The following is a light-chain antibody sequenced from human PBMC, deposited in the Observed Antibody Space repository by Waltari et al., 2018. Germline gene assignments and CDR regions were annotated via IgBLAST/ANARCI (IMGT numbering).Light chain of an antibody. CDR3: HAWDTNTAV. Sequence: SYELSQTPSVSVSPGQTAPITCSGASLGDKYVSWYQQKAGQSPVRVIYEDYKRPSGIPERFSGSSSGNTATLTISGTQAMDEADYYCHAWDTNTAVFGGGTKVTVL. CDR2: EDY. V-gene: IGLV3-1*01. CDR1: SLGDKY. J-gene: IGLJ2*01.